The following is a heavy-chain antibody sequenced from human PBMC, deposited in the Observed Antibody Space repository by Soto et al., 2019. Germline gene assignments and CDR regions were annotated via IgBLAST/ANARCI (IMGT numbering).Heavy chain of an antibody. D-gene: IGHD2-2*01. J-gene: IGHJ5*02. V-gene: IGHV1-46*01. Sequence: ASVKVSCKTSGYTFTSYDISWVRQAPGQGPEWMGIINPRGGVTTYSQKFKGRVTMTMDTSTSKVYMELSSLRSEDTAVYYCARGDCISKICGGGDNLLDLWGQGTPVIVSS. CDR2: INPRGGVT. CDR3: ARGDCISKICGGGDNLLDL. CDR1: GYTFTSYD.